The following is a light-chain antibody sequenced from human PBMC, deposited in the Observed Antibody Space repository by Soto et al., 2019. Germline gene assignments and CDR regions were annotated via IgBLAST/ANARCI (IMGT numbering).Light chain of an antibody. CDR2: KVS. CDR3: MQGTHWPRPWT. V-gene: IGKV2-30*01. Sequence: DVVMTQSPLSLPVTLGQPASISCRSSQSLVYSDGNTYLNWFQQRPGQSPRRLIYKVSNRDSGVPDRFSGSGSGTDFTLEISRVEAEDVGVYYCMQGTHWPRPWTFGQGTKVEIK. J-gene: IGKJ1*01. CDR1: QSLVYSDGNTY.